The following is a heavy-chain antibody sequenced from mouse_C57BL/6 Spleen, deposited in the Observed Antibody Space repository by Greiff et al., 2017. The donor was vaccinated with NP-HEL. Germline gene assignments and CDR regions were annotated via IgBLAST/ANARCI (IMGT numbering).Heavy chain of an antibody. V-gene: IGHV2-5*01. D-gene: IGHD2-4*01. CDR1: GFSLTSYG. J-gene: IGHJ1*03. Sequence: QVQLQQSGPGLVQPSQSLSITCTVSGFSLTSYGVHWVRQSPGKGLEWLGVIWRGGSTDYNAAFMSRLSITKDNSKSQVFFKMNSLQADDTAIYYCAKNPYDYDGKWYFDVWGTGTTVTVSS. CDR3: AKNPYDYDGKWYFDV. CDR2: IWRGGST.